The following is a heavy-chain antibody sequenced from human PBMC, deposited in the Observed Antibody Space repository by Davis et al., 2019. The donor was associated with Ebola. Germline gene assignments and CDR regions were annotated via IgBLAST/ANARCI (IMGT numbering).Heavy chain of an antibody. CDR2: ISSSTSYI. J-gene: IGHJ5*02. CDR3: AKDHSSGWYNWFDP. D-gene: IGHD6-19*01. Sequence: PGGSLRLSCAASGFTFSSYSMNWVRQAPGKGPEWVSSISSSTSYIYYADSVKGRFTISRDNAKNSLYLQMNSLRAEDTALYYCAKDHSSGWYNWFDPWGQGTLVTVSS. CDR1: GFTFSSYS. V-gene: IGHV3-21*04.